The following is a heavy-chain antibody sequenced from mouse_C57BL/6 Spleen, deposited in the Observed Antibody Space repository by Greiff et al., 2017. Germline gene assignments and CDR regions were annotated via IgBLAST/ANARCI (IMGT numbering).Heavy chain of an antibody. CDR3: ARHAAYYGSSYGYFDV. D-gene: IGHD1-1*01. V-gene: IGHV1-61*01. CDR1: GYTFTSYW. Sequence: QVQLQQPGAELVRPGSSVKLSCKASGYTFTSYWMDWVKQRPGQGLEWIGNIYPSDSETHYNQKFKDKATLTVDKSSSTAYMQLSSLTSEDSAVYYWARHAAYYGSSYGYFDVWGKGTTVTVSS. J-gene: IGHJ1*03. CDR2: IYPSDSET.